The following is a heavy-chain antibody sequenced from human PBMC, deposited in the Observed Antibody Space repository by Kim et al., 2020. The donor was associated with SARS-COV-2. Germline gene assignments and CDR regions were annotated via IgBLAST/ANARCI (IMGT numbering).Heavy chain of an antibody. CDR1: GFTFSSYA. J-gene: IGHJ6*02. Sequence: GGSLRLSCAASGFTFSSYAMHWVRQAPGKGLEWVAVIAYDGSNKYSVDSVKGRFTLSRDNSKNTLYLQMNSLRAEDTAVYYCTKTGATYYYYYGWDGWG. V-gene: IGHV3-30*04. CDR3: TKTGATYYYYYGWDG. CDR2: IAYDGSNK. D-gene: IGHD1-7*01.